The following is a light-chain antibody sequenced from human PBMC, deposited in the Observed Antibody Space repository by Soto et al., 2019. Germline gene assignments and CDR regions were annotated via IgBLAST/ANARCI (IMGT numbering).Light chain of an antibody. CDR2: YAS. CDR3: QQYNNWTPIT. V-gene: IGKV3-15*01. CDR1: QSVSNN. J-gene: IGKJ5*01. Sequence: EIMMTQSPATLSVSPGERATLSCRASQSVSNNLAWYQQKPGQAPRLLIYYASTRATGIPARFSGSGSGTEFTLTVSSLQSEDFALYYCQQYNNWTPITFGQETRLEIK.